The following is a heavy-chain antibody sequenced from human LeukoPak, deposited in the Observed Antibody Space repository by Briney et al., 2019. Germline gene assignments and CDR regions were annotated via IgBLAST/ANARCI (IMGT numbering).Heavy chain of an antibody. J-gene: IGHJ4*02. CDR3: ARKSARGGDFDY. CDR1: GGSISDYY. CDR2: IYYTGST. V-gene: IGHV4-59*08. D-gene: IGHD6-6*01. Sequence: SETLSLTCTVSGGSISDYYWNWIRQPPGKGLEWIGNIYYTGSTNYNPSHRSRVTISVDTSKNQFSLKLTSVTATDTAIYYCARKSARGGDFDYWGQGTLVTVSS.